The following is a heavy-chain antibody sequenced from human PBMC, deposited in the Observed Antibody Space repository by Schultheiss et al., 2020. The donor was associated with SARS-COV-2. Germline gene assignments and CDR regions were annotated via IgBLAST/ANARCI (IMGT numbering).Heavy chain of an antibody. J-gene: IGHJ6*02. V-gene: IGHV4-30-4*01. CDR1: GGSISSGDYY. D-gene: IGHD3-10*01. Sequence: LRLSCTVSGGSISSGDYYWSWIRQPPGKGLEWIGYIYYSGSTYYNPSLKSRVTISVDTSKNQFSLKLSSVTAADTAVYYCARDYYGSGSDYYYGMDVWGQGTTVTVSS. CDR2: IYYSGST. CDR3: ARDYYGSGSDYYYGMDV.